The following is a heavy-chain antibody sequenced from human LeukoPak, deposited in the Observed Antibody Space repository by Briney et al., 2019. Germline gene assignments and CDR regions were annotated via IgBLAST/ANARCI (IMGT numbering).Heavy chain of an antibody. CDR3: ARDRRMDIVVVPAAKMGFDP. CDR1: GGTFSSYA. V-gene: IGHV1-69*06. D-gene: IGHD2-2*03. CDR2: IIPIFGTA. Sequence: GASVKVSCKASGGTFSSYAISWVRQAPGQGLEWMGGIIPIFGTANYAQKFQGRVTITADKSTSTAYMELSSLRSEDTAVYYCARDRRMDIVVVPAAKMGFDPWGQGTLVTVSS. J-gene: IGHJ5*02.